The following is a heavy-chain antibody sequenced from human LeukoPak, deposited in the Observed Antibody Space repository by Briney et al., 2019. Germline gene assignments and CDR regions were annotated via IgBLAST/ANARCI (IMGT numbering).Heavy chain of an antibody. Sequence: PSETLSLTCAVYGGSFSGYYWSWIRQPPGKGLEWIGEINHSGSTNYNPSLKSRVTISVDTSKNQFSLKLSSVTAADTAVYYCARGRLHCSGGSCYSVRALFDYWGQGTLVTVSS. D-gene: IGHD2-15*01. CDR1: GGSFSGYY. CDR3: ARGRLHCSGGSCYSVRALFDY. CDR2: INHSGST. J-gene: IGHJ4*02. V-gene: IGHV4-34*01.